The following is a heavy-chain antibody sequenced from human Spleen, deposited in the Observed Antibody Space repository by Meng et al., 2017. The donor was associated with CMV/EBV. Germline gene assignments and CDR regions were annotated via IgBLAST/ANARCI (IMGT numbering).Heavy chain of an antibody. J-gene: IGHJ6*02. V-gene: IGHV1-69*13. D-gene: IGHD2-15*01. Sequence: SVKVSCKASGGSFSTYAVSWVRQAPGQGLEWMGGIVPVFPILTYAQKFKGRVTIISDESRGTVYLELSSLKSEDTAMYYCATKGRYCSGDNCYYYGMDVWGQGTTVTVSS. CDR2: IVPVFPIL. CDR1: GGSFSTYA. CDR3: ATKGRYCSGDNCYYYGMDV.